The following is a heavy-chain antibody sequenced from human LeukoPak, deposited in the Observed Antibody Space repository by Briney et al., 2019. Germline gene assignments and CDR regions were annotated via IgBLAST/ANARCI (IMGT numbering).Heavy chain of an antibody. CDR3: AKGTYYYDSSGYYYFDY. V-gene: IGHV3-74*01. CDR1: GFTFNNYW. CDR2: IIFDGSST. D-gene: IGHD3-22*01. J-gene: IGHJ4*02. Sequence: GGSLRLSCVASGFTFNNYWLHWVRQAPGRGLVWVSGIIFDGSSTRYADSMKGRFTISRDNSKNTLYLQMNSLRAEDTAVYYCAKGTYYYDSSGYYYFDYWGQGTLVTVSS.